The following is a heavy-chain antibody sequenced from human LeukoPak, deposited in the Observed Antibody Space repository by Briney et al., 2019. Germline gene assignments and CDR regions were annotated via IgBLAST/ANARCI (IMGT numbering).Heavy chain of an antibody. CDR3: ATRIAAAGTDYYGMDV. J-gene: IGHJ6*02. CDR1: GFTFSSYS. V-gene: IGHV3-48*01. Sequence: PGGSLRLSCAASGFTFSSYSMNWVRQAPGKGLEWVSYISSSSSTIYYADSVKGRFTISRDNSKNTLYLQMNSLRAEDTAVYYCATRIAAAGTDYYGMDVWGQGTTVTVSS. D-gene: IGHD6-13*01. CDR2: ISSSSSTI.